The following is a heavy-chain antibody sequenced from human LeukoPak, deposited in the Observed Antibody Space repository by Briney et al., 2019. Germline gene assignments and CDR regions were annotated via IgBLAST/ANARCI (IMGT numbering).Heavy chain of an antibody. V-gene: IGHV3-7*04. CDR2: IKQDGSEK. Sequence: GGSLRLSCAASGFTFNTYLMSWVRQAPGKGLEWVATIKQDGSEKYYVDSVKGRFTISRDNAKNSLYLQMNSPRVEDTAEYYCARGRGLDVWGQGTTVTVSS. J-gene: IGHJ6*02. CDR3: ARGRGLDV. CDR1: GFTFNTYL.